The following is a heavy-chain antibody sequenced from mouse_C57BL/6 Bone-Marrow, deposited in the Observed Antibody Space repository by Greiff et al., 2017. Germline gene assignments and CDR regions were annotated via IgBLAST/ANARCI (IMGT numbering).Heavy chain of an antibody. CDR3: ARVTTVVVPMDY. CDR1: GFTFSSYA. Sequence: VKLMESGGGLVKPGGSLKLSCAASGFTFSSYAMSWVRQTPEKRLEWVATISDGGSYTYYPDNVKGRFTISRDNAKNNLYLQMSHLKSEDTAMYYCARVTTVVVPMDYWGQGTSVTVSS. J-gene: IGHJ4*01. CDR2: ISDGGSYT. V-gene: IGHV5-4*03. D-gene: IGHD1-1*01.